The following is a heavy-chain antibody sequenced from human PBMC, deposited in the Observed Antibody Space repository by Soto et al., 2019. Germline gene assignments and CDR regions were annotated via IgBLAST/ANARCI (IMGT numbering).Heavy chain of an antibody. CDR3: EDDHGMSV. J-gene: IGHJ6*02. CDR1: GFTFSDYA. V-gene: IGHV3-23*01. Sequence: GGSLRLSCVASGFTFSDYAMAWVRQSPGKGLEWVSSISGRGGSTYYADSVKVRFTISRDTSKNTVFLQMNSLRAEDTAVYYCEDDHGMSVSGQGATVTLSS. CDR2: ISGRGGST.